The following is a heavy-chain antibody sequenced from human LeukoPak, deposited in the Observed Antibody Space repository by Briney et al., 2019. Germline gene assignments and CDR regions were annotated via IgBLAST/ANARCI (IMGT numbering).Heavy chain of an antibody. J-gene: IGHJ4*02. CDR3: ARHDYGDYDFDY. Sequence: SETLSLTCTVSGGSIRSYYWSWIRQPPGRGLEWIGYIYYSGSTNYNPSLKSRVTISVDTSKNQFSLKLSSVTAADTAVYYCARHDYGDYDFDYWGQGTLVTVSS. V-gene: IGHV4-59*08. CDR2: IYYSGST. CDR1: GGSIRSYY. D-gene: IGHD4-17*01.